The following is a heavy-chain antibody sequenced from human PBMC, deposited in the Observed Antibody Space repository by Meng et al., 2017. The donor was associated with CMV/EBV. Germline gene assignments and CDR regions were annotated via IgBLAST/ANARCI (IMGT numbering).Heavy chain of an antibody. D-gene: IGHD7-27*01. J-gene: IGHJ3*02. CDR2: IKQDGSEK. V-gene: IGHV3-7*01. Sequence: GGSLRLSCAASGFTFSSYWMSWVRQAPGKGLKWVANIKQDGSEKYYVDSVKGRFTISRDNAKNSLYLQMNSLRAEDTAVYYCARENWGDAFDIWGQGTMVTVSS. CDR1: GFTFSSYW. CDR3: ARENWGDAFDI.